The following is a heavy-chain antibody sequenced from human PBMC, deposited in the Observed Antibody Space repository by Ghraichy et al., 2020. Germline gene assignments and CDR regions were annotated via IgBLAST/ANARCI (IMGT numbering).Heavy chain of an antibody. D-gene: IGHD5-24*01. J-gene: IGHJ3*02. CDR1: GYTFTGYY. CDR3: AREKGWLQFAFDI. CDR2: INPNSGGT. V-gene: IGHV1-2*02. Sequence: ASVKVSCKASGYTFTGYYMHWVRQAPGQGLEWMGWINPNSGGTNYAQKFQGRVTMTRDTSISTAYMELSRLRSDDTAVYYCAREKGWLQFAFDIWGQGTMVTVSS.